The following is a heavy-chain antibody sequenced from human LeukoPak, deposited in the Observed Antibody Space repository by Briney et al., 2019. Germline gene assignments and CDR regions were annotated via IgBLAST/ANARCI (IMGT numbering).Heavy chain of an antibody. CDR2: ISWNSGSI. Sequence: GRSLRLSCAASGFTFDDYAMHWVRQAPGKGLEWVSGISWNSGSIGYADSVKGRFTISRDNAKNSLYLQMNSLRAEDTALYYCAKGYYDSSGYYYGSGSFFDYWGQGTLVTVSS. CDR3: AKGYYDSSGYYYGSGSFFDY. V-gene: IGHV3-9*01. J-gene: IGHJ4*02. D-gene: IGHD3-22*01. CDR1: GFTFDDYA.